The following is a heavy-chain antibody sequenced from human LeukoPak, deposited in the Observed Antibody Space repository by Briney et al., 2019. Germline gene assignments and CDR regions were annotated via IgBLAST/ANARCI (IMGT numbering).Heavy chain of an antibody. CDR2: MNVKSGNT. Sequence: ASVKVSCKASGYTLTSYDINWVRQATGQGLEWMGWMNVKSGNTGYAQKFQGRVTMTRNTSISTAYIELSSLKSGDTAVYYCATTPTNSRGWFDPWGQGSLVTVSS. J-gene: IGHJ5*02. CDR1: GYTLTSYD. V-gene: IGHV1-8*01. D-gene: IGHD2-8*01. CDR3: ATTPTNSRGWFDP.